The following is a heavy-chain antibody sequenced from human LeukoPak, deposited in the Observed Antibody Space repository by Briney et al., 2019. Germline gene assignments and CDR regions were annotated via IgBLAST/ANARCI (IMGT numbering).Heavy chain of an antibody. CDR3: AKDSKIVGATFRSYHYMDV. D-gene: IGHD1-26*01. CDR1: GFTFSSYA. J-gene: IGHJ6*03. V-gene: IGHV3-23*01. Sequence: AGGSLRLSCAASGFTFSSYAMSWVRQAPGKGLEGVSAIRGSGDRTHYADSVKGRFTISRDNSKNTLYLQMNSLRAEDTAVYYCAKDSKIVGATFRSYHYMDVWGKGTAVTVSS. CDR2: IRGSGDRT.